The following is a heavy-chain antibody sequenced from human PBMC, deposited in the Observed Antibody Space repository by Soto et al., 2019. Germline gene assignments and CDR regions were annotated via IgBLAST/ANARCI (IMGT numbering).Heavy chain of an antibody. CDR3: AKDYYYDSSGGYDAFDI. J-gene: IGHJ3*02. CDR1: GFTFSSYA. CDR2: ISGSGGST. Sequence: GGSLRLSCAASGFTFSSYAMSWVRQAPGKGLEWVSAISGSGGSTYYADSVKGRFTISRDNSKNTLYLQMNSLRAEDTAVYYCAKDYYYDSSGGYDAFDIWGQGTMVTVSS. V-gene: IGHV3-23*01. D-gene: IGHD3-22*01.